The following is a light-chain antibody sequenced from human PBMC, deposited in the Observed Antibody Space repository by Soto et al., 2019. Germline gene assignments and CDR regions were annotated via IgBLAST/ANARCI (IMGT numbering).Light chain of an antibody. CDR3: MHALQTPQP. Sequence: IFLSPTKLSLPVTPGLAASISCRSSQRLLHKNGNNYFNWYLQKPGQSPQLLIYMGSKRASGVPDRFSGSGSGMYFTLRISRVEAEDAGVYYSMHALQTPQPSGHGTKADIK. V-gene: IGKV2-28*01. CDR1: QRLLHKNGNNY. J-gene: IGKJ1*01. CDR2: MGS.